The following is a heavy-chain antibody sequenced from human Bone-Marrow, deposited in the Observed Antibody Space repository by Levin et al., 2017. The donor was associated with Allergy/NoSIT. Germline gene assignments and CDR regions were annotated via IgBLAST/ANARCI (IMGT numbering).Heavy chain of an antibody. CDR2: ISFDGSNI. V-gene: IGHV3-30*03. D-gene: IGHD2-15*01. J-gene: IGHJ4*02. CDR3: AHLLLISESY. CDR1: GFIFSTSA. Sequence: GGSLRLSCTASGFIFSTSAMHWVRQAPGKGLEWVALISFDGSNIYYRDSVKGRFTISRDNSKNTLYLQMNSLRSEDTAVYYCAHLLLISESYWGQGTLVTVSP.